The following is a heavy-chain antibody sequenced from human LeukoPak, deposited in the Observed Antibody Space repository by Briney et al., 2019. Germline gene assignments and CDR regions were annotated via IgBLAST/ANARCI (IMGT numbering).Heavy chain of an antibody. Sequence: PGRSLRLSCAASGFDFSSYVMHWVRQAPGKGLEWVAVISHDGSNEYYADSVTGRFTISRDNSKNTLSLQMNSLRAEDTALYYCVRDISGETSLDYWGQGTLVTVSS. CDR2: ISHDGSNE. V-gene: IGHV3-30*04. J-gene: IGHJ4*02. D-gene: IGHD3-10*01. CDR1: GFDFSSYV. CDR3: VRDISGETSLDY.